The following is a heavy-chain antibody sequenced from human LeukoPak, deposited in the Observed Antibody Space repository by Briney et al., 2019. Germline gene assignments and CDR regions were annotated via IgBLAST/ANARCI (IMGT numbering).Heavy chain of an antibody. D-gene: IGHD6-6*01. Sequence: PGRSLRLSCAASGFTFDDYAMHWVRQAPGKGLEWVSGISWNSGSIGYADSVKGRFTISRDNAKNSLYLQMNSLRAEDTALYYCAKDARGYSSSFGYFDYWGQGTLVTVSP. J-gene: IGHJ4*02. CDR1: GFTFDDYA. V-gene: IGHV3-9*01. CDR2: ISWNSGSI. CDR3: AKDARGYSSSFGYFDY.